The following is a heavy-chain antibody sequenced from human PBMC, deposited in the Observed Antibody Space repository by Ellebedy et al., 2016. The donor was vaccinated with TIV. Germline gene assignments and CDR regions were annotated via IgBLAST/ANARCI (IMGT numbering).Heavy chain of an antibody. Sequence: PGGSLRLSCKASGYNFATYCIAWVRQMPGRGLEWMGLIYPSNSQTRYSPSFEGQVTISADRSISAAYLQWSSLKASDTAMYFCARAYMSTSYGQGNDRRVVWFDPWGQGTLVTVSS. V-gene: IGHV5-51*01. D-gene: IGHD5/OR15-5a*01. CDR3: ARAYMSTSYGQGNDRRVVWFDP. CDR2: IYPSNSQT. CDR1: GYNFATYC. J-gene: IGHJ5*02.